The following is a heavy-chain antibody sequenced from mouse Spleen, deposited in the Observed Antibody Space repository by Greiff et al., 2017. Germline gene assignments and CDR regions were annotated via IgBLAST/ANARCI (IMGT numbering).Heavy chain of an antibody. J-gene: IGHJ4*01. Sequence: VQRVESGAELARPGASVKMSCKASGYTFTSYTMHWVKQRPGQGLEWIGYINPSSGYTKYNQKFKDKATLTADKSSSTAYMQLSSLTSEDSAVYYCSMITTDYYAMDYWGQGTSVTVSS. V-gene: IGHV1-4*01. CDR3: SMITTDYYAMDY. CDR1: GYTFTSYT. CDR2: INPSSGYT. D-gene: IGHD2-4*01.